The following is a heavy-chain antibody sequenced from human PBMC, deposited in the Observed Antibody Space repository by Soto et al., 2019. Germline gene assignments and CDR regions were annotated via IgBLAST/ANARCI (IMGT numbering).Heavy chain of an antibody. V-gene: IGHV1-46*01. CDR1: GYTFSTYF. CDR2: INPSGGST. J-gene: IGHJ6*02. CDR3: ARDYYDGTGYSGYYYYGMDV. D-gene: IGHD3-22*01. Sequence: ASVKVSCKASGYTFSTYFVHWVRQAPGQGLEWMGIINPSGGSTSYAQKFQGRVTMTRDTSTSTVYMELSSLRSEDTAVYYRARDYYDGTGYSGYYYYGMDVWGQGTTVTVSS.